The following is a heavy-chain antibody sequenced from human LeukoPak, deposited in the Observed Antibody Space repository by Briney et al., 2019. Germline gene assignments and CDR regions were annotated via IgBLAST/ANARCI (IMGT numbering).Heavy chain of an antibody. CDR2: IIPIFGTA. V-gene: IGHV1-69*06. D-gene: IGHD5-12*01. CDR3: ARSRWLHPHTPPHY. Sequence: GASVKVSCKASGGTFSSYAISWVRQAPGQGLEWMGGIIPIFGTANYAQKFQGRVTITADKSTSTAYMELSSLRSEDTAVYYCARSRWLHPHTPPHYWGQGTLVTVSS. CDR1: GGTFSSYA. J-gene: IGHJ4*02.